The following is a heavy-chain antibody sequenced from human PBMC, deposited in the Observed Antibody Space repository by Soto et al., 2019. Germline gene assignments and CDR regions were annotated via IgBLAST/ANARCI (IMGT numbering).Heavy chain of an antibody. CDR3: AKDYARAWYWYCDP. Sequence: GGSLRLSCAASGFSFSNFAMSWVRQAPGTGLEWVSSISGSGDKTYYLDSVKGRFTISRDNSKNTLYLHMNSLGAEDTSVYCCAKDYARAWYWYCDPWGQGTLVTVS. CDR2: ISGSGDKT. J-gene: IGHJ5*02. V-gene: IGHV3-23*01. D-gene: IGHD2-2*01. CDR1: GFSFSNFA.